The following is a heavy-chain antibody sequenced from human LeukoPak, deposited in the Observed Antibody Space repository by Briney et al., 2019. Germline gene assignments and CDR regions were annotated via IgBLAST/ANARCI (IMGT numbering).Heavy chain of an antibody. Sequence: SQTLSLTCVVSGDSVSSKNGAWNWIRQSPSGGLEWLGRTYYRTKWYNDYAESMEGRMTISQDTSKNQYSLHLNSVTPDDTAVYYCARDFGTTGWHTFDYWVQGTVVTVSS. D-gene: IGHD6-19*01. CDR2: TYYRTKWYN. J-gene: IGHJ4*02. CDR3: ARDFGTTGWHTFDY. CDR1: GDSVSSKNGA. V-gene: IGHV6-1*01.